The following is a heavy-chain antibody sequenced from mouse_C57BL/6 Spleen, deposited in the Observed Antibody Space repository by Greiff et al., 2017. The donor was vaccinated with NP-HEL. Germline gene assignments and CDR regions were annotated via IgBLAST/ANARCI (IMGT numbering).Heavy chain of an antibody. CDR1: GYAFSSYW. Sequence: QVQLQQSGAEPVKPGASVKISCKASGYAFSSYWMNWVKQRPGKGLEWIGQIYPGDGDTNYNGKFKGKATLTADKSSSTAYMQLSSLTSEDSAVYFCARSITTVVFDYWGQGTTLTVSS. CDR2: IYPGDGDT. D-gene: IGHD1-1*01. CDR3: ARSITTVVFDY. V-gene: IGHV1-80*01. J-gene: IGHJ2*01.